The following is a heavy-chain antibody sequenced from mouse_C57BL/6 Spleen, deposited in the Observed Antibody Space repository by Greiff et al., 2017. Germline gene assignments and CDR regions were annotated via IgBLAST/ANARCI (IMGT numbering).Heavy chain of an antibody. CDR2: ISDGGSYT. D-gene: IGHD2-4*01. Sequence: EVQLVESGGGLVKPGGSLKLSCAASGFTFSSYAMSWVRQTPEKRLEWVATISDGGSYTYYPDNVKGRFTISRDNAKNNLYLQMSHLKSEDTAMYYCARDPDYDDYYAMDYWGQGTSVTVSS. V-gene: IGHV5-4*01. CDR1: GFTFSSYA. J-gene: IGHJ4*01. CDR3: ARDPDYDDYYAMDY.